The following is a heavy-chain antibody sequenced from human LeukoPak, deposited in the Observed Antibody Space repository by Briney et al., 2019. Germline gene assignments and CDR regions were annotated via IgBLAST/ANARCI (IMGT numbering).Heavy chain of an antibody. D-gene: IGHD3-3*01. CDR1: GFTFSSYA. CDR3: AKEWDFVGYDDFWSGHNWFDP. CDR2: ISGSGGST. V-gene: IGHV3-23*01. Sequence: GGSLRVSCAASGFTFSSYAMSWVRQAPGKGLEWVSAISGSGGSTYYADSVKGRFTISRDNSKNTLYLQMNSLRAEDTAVYYCAKEWDFVGYDDFWSGHNWFDPWGQGTLVTVSS. J-gene: IGHJ5*02.